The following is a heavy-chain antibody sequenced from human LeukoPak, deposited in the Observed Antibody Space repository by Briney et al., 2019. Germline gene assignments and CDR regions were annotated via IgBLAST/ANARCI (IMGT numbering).Heavy chain of an antibody. V-gene: IGHV3-23*01. Sequence: RGSLRHSPVAPGFRFIIYAMGSVCQAPGKRLEWVSDIGIVMVVKHYAQTVRGRFDISRDNFKNRLFLQMNSLRVEDSGVYYCAKRVPLTALDSWGQGTLVTVSS. CDR2: IGIVMVVK. CDR3: AKRVPLTALDS. J-gene: IGHJ5*01. CDR1: GFRFIIYA. D-gene: IGHD3-3*01.